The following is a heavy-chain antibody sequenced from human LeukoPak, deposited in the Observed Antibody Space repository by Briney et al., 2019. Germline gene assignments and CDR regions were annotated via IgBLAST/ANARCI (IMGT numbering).Heavy chain of an antibody. CDR1: GYTFTGYY. D-gene: IGHD2-15*01. J-gene: IGHJ4*02. V-gene: IGHV1-2*04. Sequence: ASVKVSCKASGYTFTGYYMHWVRQAPGQGLEWMGWINPNSVGTNYAQKFQGWVTMTRDTSISTAYMELSRLRSDDTAVYYCARDSPNCSGGSCFDYWGQGTLVTVSS. CDR2: INPNSVGT. CDR3: ARDSPNCSGGSCFDY.